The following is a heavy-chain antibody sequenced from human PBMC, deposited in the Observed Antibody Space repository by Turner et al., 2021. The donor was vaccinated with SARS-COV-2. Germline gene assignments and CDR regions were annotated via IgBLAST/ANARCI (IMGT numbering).Heavy chain of an antibody. CDR1: GGSISSSSYY. V-gene: IGHV4-39*01. J-gene: IGHJ6*02. CDR3: AGEVVVLTTTHYGMDV. CDR2: IYYSGSN. Sequence: QLQLQESGPGLVKPSETLSLTCTVSGGSISSSSYYWGWIRQPPGKGLEWIGSIYYSGSNYYNPSLKSRVTISVDTSKNQFSLKLGSVTAADTAVYYCAGEVVVLTTTHYGMDVWGQGTTVTVSS. D-gene: IGHD1-26*01.